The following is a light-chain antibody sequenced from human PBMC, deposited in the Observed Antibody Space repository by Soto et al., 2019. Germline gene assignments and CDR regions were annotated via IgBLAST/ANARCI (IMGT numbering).Light chain of an antibody. CDR2: AAS. Sequence: DIKMTQSPSSLSASVGDRVTITCRASKGISNYLAWYQQKPGKVPKLLIYAASTLQSGVPSRFSGSGSRTDFTLTISSLQPEDVATYYCQKYIIAPFTFGPGPKVHI. CDR1: KGISNY. V-gene: IGKV1-27*01. CDR3: QKYIIAPFT. J-gene: IGKJ3*01.